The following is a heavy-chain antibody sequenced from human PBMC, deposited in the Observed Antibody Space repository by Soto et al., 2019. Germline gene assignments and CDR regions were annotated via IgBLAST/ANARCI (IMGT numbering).Heavy chain of an antibody. Sequence: EVQLLESGGGLVQPGGSLRLSCAASGFTFDSYGMSWVRQAPGKGLEWVSGISYSGGNVYYADSVKGRFTISGDNSKNTLFLQMNNLRAEDTAVYYCATFVFCTTTTCYGREGAYWGQGTLVTVSS. J-gene: IGHJ4*02. D-gene: IGHD2-2*01. CDR2: ISYSGGNV. V-gene: IGHV3-23*01. CDR3: ATFVFCTTTTCYGREGAY. CDR1: GFTFDSYG.